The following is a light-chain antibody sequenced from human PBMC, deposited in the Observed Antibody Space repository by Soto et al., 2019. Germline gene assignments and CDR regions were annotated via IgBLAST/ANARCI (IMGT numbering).Light chain of an antibody. CDR2: AAS. CDR3: QQYGTSPT. CDR1: QTVANNY. J-gene: IGKJ1*01. Sequence: IVLTQSPGTLSLSPGERATLSCRATQTVANNYIAWYQQKLGQPPRLLFYAASSWASGVPDRFRGSGSGTDFTLTITILEPEDFAVYYCQQYGTSPTFGQGTRVEIK. V-gene: IGKV3-20*01.